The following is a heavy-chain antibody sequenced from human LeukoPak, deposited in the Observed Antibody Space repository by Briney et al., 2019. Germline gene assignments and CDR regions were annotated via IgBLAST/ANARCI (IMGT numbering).Heavy chain of an antibody. Sequence: GGSQRLSCAASGFTVSSDFMTWVRQAPGKGLECVSVIYSGGSTYYADSVKGRFTMSRDNSKNTLYLQMNNLRAEDTAVYYCARMTRGFDYWGQGTQVTVSS. CDR3: ARMTRGFDY. V-gene: IGHV3-53*01. CDR1: GFTVSSDF. D-gene: IGHD3-10*01. CDR2: IYSGGST. J-gene: IGHJ4*02.